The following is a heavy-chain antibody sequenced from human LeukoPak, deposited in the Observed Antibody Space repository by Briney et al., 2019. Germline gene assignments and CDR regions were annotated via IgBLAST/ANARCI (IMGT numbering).Heavy chain of an antibody. J-gene: IGHJ3*02. D-gene: IGHD1-26*01. CDR2: IKEDGSVQ. Sequence: GGSLRLSCSASGFTFSNYWMSWVRQAPGKGLEWVANIKEDGSVQYYVDSLKGRFTISRDNAEHSLFLQVDSLRAEDTAVYYCARTVRGIVMPQNAFDIWGQGTMVTVSS. V-gene: IGHV3-7*01. CDR3: ARTVRGIVMPQNAFDI. CDR1: GFTFSNYW.